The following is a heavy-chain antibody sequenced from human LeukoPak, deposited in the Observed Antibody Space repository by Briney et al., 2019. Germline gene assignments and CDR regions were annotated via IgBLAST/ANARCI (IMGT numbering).Heavy chain of an antibody. J-gene: IGHJ4*02. CDR2: IYYSGST. D-gene: IGHD2-2*02. CDR3: ARGGYCSGTSCYNFNY. CDR1: SGSISSSSYY. Sequence: SETLSLTCTVSSGSISSSSYYWGWIRQPPGKGLEWIGSIYYSGSTYYNPSLKSRVTISVDTSKNQFSLNLSSVTAADTAVYYCARGGYCSGTSCYNFNYWGQGTLVTVSS. V-gene: IGHV4-39*01.